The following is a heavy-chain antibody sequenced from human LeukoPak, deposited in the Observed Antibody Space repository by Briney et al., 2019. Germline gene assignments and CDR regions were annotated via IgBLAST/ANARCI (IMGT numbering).Heavy chain of an antibody. CDR2: INHSGST. CDR1: GGSFSGYY. D-gene: IGHD3-3*01. CDR3: ARRATIFGVVTANVYYFDY. Sequence: SETLSLTCAVYGGSFSGYYWSWIRQPPGKGLEWIGEINHSGSTNYNPSLKSRVTISVDTSKNQFSLKLSSVTAADTAVYYCARRATIFGVVTANVYYFDYWGQGTLVTDSS. V-gene: IGHV4-34*01. J-gene: IGHJ4*02.